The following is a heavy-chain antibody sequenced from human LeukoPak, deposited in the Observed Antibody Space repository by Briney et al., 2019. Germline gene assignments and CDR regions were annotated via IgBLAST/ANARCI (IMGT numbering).Heavy chain of an antibody. CDR1: GVSISSGSYY. CDR2: IYTSGST. V-gene: IGHV4-61*02. Sequence: SETLSLTCTVSGVSISSGSYYWSWIRQPAGKGLEWIGRIYTSGSTNYNPSLKSRVTISVDPSKNQFSLKLSSVTAADTAVYYCAIGLTGVSDAFDIWGQGTMVTVSS. J-gene: IGHJ3*02. CDR3: AIGLTGVSDAFDI. D-gene: IGHD1-20*01.